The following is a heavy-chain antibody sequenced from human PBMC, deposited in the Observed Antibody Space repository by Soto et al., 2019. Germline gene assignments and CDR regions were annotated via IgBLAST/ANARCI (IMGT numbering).Heavy chain of an antibody. CDR1: GFTFSRYG. Sequence: QVQLVESVGGVVQPGRSLRLSCATSGFTFSRYGMHWVRQAPGKGLEWVATISYDGSNQYYADSAKGRFTISRDNSKNTLYLQMNSLKTADTAVYYWAKEAPELVFHYWGQGPLVTVSS. D-gene: IGHD1-7*01. V-gene: IGHV3-30*18. J-gene: IGHJ4*02. CDR3: AKEAPELVFHY. CDR2: ISYDGSNQ.